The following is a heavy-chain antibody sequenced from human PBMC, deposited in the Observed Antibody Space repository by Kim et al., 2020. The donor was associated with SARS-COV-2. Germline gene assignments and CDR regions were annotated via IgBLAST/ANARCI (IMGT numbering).Heavy chain of an antibody. CDR2: IYTSGST. CDR1: GGSIISGSYY. D-gene: IGHD6-19*01. V-gene: IGHV4-61*02. CDR3: ARGEIAVAGTGPMGY. J-gene: IGHJ4*02. Sequence: SETLSLTCTVSGGSIISGSYYWSWIRQPAGKGLEWIGRIYTSGSTNYNPSLKSRVTISVDTSKNQFSLKLSSVTAADTAVYYCARGEIAVAGTGPMGYWGQGTLVTVSS.